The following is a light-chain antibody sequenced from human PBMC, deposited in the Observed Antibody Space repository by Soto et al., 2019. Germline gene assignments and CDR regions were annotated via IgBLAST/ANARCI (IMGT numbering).Light chain of an antibody. Sequence: DIQMTQSPSTLSASVGDRVTITCRASQSISSRLAWYQQKPGKVPKLLIYKASSLESGVPSRFSGSGSGTEFTLTISSLQPDDFATYYCQQYDSYSWTFGQGTMVEI. V-gene: IGKV1-5*03. CDR3: QQYDSYSWT. CDR2: KAS. CDR1: QSISSR. J-gene: IGKJ1*01.